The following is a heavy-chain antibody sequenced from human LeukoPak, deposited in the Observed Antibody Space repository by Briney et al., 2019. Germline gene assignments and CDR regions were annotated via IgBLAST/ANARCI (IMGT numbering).Heavy chain of an antibody. CDR1: GFTFSDYW. CDR3: TTGERWLQLAYFDY. J-gene: IGHJ4*02. V-gene: IGHV3-15*01. Sequence: GGSLRLSCLASGFTFSDYWMNWVRKAPGKGLEWVGRIKSKTDGGTTDYAAPVKGRFTISRDDSKNALYLQMNSLKTEDTAVYYCTTGERWLQLAYFDYWGQGTLVTVSS. D-gene: IGHD5-24*01. CDR2: IKSKTDGGTT.